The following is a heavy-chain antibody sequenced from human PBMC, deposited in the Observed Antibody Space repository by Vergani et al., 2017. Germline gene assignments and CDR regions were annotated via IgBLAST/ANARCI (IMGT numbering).Heavy chain of an antibody. CDR2: IIPIFGTA. CDR3: AREPYDFWSGYRSHYFDY. V-gene: IGHV1-69*18. D-gene: IGHD3-3*01. J-gene: IGHJ4*02. Sequence: QVQLVQSGAEVRKPGSSVKVSCKASGGTFSSYAISWVRQAPGQGLEWMGRIIPIFGTANYAQKFQGRVTITADESTSTAYMELSSLRSEETAVYYCAREPYDFWSGYRSHYFDYWGQGTLVTVSS. CDR1: GGTFSSYA.